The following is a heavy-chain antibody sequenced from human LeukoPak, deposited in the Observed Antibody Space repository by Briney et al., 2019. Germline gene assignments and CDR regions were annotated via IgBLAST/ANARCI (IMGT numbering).Heavy chain of an antibody. J-gene: IGHJ3*02. V-gene: IGHV3-33*01. CDR1: GFTFSSYG. D-gene: IGHD2-2*01. CDR3: AREGPLGYCSSTSCYGAFDI. Sequence: PGGSLRLSCAASGFTFSSYGMHWVRQAPGKGLEWVAVIWYDGSNKYYADSVKGRFTISRDNSKNTLYLQMNSLRAEDTAVYYCAREGPLGYCSSTSCYGAFDIWGQGTMVTVS. CDR2: IWYDGSNK.